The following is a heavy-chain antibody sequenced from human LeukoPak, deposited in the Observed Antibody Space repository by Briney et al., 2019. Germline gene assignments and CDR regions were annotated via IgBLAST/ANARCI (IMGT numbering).Heavy chain of an antibody. CDR3: HRLTTVAMTGF. V-gene: IGHV3-73*01. CDR1: GFTFSDSA. D-gene: IGHD4-17*01. J-gene: IGHJ4*02. CDR2: ITTKADNSAT. Sequence: LAGGSLRLSCAASGFTFSDSAIHCVRQASGKGLEWVGRITTKADNSATAYAASVNGRFTIARADSKNTAYLQMSSLKIEDTAVYCCHRLTTVAMTGFWGQGTLVTVSS.